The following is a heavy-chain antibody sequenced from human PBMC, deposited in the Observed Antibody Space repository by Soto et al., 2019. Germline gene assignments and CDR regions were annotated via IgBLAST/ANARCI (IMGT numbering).Heavy chain of an antibody. Sequence: ASVKVSCKASGGTFSSYTISWVRQAPGQGLEWMGRIIPILGIANYAQKFQGRVTITADKSTSTAYMELSSLRSEDTAVYYCARDRYCSGGSCYSLFAWGQGTLVTVSS. V-gene: IGHV1-69*04. CDR3: ARDRYCSGGSCYSLFA. CDR1: GGTFSSYT. D-gene: IGHD2-15*01. CDR2: IIPILGIA. J-gene: IGHJ5*02.